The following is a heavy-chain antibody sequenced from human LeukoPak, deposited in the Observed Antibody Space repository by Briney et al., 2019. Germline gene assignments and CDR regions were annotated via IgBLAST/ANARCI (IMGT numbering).Heavy chain of an antibody. D-gene: IGHD3-3*01. Sequence: SVKVSCKASGGTFSSYAISWVRQAPGQGLEWMGGIIPIFGTANYAQKFQGRVTITADESTSTAYMELSSLRSEDTAVYYCAGGRYYDFWSGYYTVSPDYYYYYMDVWGKGTTATVSS. J-gene: IGHJ6*03. CDR2: IIPIFGTA. CDR1: GGTFSSYA. V-gene: IGHV1-69*01. CDR3: AGGRYYDFWSGYYTVSPDYYYYYMDV.